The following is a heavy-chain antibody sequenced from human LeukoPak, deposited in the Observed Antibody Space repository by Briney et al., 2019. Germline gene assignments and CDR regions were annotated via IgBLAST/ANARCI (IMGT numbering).Heavy chain of an antibody. CDR2: ISYDGSEK. V-gene: IGHV3-30*09. CDR3: ARVDSSGYYYSFDY. Sequence: GGSLRVSCAASGVTFSSYAMRWVRQAPGKGLERGAVISYDGSEKYYADSVKGRFAISRDNSRDTLYLQVNSLRAEDTAVYYCARVDSSGYYYSFDYWGQGTLVTVSS. D-gene: IGHD3-22*01. J-gene: IGHJ4*02. CDR1: GVTFSSYA.